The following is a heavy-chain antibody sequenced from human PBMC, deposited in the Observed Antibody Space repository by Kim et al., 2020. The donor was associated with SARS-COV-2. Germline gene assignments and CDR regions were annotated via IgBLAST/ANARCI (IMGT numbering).Heavy chain of an antibody. Sequence: GESLKISCKGSGYSFTSYWISWVRQMPGKGLEWMGRIDPSDSYTNYSPSFQGHVTISADKSISTAYLQWSSLKASDTAMYYCARPIMVRGVMRAFDIWGQGTMVTVSS. CDR3: ARPIMVRGVMRAFDI. V-gene: IGHV5-10-1*01. D-gene: IGHD3-10*01. CDR2: IDPSDSYT. J-gene: IGHJ3*02. CDR1: GYSFTSYW.